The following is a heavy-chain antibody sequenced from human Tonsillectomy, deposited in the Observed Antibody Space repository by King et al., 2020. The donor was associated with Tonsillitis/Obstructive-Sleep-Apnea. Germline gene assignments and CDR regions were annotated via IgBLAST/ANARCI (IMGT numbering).Heavy chain of an antibody. CDR3: ATVGGSTGTTSYYYYMDV. J-gene: IGHJ6*03. CDR2: INHSGST. D-gene: IGHD1-1*01. CDR1: GGSFSGYC. Sequence: VQLQQWGAGLLKPSETLSLTCAVYGGSFSGYCWSWIRQPPGKGLEWIGEINHSGSTNYNPSLKSRVTISVDTSKNQFSLKLSSVTAADTAVYYCATVGGSTGTTSYYYYMDVWDKGTTVTVSS. V-gene: IGHV4-34*01.